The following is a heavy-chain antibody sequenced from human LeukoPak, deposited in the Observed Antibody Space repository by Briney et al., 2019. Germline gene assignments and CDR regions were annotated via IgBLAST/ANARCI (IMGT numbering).Heavy chain of an antibody. CDR3: ARRGGYYGSGMGFFADY. D-gene: IGHD3-10*01. CDR1: GFTFSSYW. V-gene: IGHV3-7*01. Sequence: GGSLRLSCAASGFTFSSYWMSWVRRAPGKGLEWVANIKQDGSEKYYVDSVKGRFTISRDNAKNSLYLQMNSLRAEDTAVYYCARRGGYYGSGMGFFADYWGQGTLVTVSS. J-gene: IGHJ4*02. CDR2: IKQDGSEK.